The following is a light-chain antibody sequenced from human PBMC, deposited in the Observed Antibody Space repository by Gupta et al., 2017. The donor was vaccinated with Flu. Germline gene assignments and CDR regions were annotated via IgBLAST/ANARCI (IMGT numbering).Light chain of an antibody. CDR1: QGISSC. CDR2: TAS. Sequence: GDRVTITCRASQGISSCLAWYQQKPGKAPNLLIYTASSLQSGVPSRFSGSGSGTDFTLTISSLQPEDCATYYCQQGNSFPLTFGGGTKVEIK. CDR3: QQGNSFPLT. V-gene: IGKV1-12*01. J-gene: IGKJ4*01.